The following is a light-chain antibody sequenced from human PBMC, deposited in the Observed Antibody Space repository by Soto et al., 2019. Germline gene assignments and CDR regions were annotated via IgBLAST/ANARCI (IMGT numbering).Light chain of an antibody. CDR1: QSISSY. J-gene: IGKJ4*01. V-gene: IGKV1-39*01. CDR3: QQSSSNPLT. CDR2: SAS. Sequence: DIQMTQSPSSLSASVGDRVTITCRASQSISSYLNWYQQKPGKAPNLLIYSASKLHSGVPSRFSGSESGTDFTPIISSLQPEDFGTYYCQQSSSNPLTFGGGTRV.